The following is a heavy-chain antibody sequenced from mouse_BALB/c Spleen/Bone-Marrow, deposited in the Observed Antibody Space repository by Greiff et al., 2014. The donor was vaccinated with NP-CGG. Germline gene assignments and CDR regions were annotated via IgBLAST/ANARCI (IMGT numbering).Heavy chain of an antibody. CDR1: GYTFTDYA. CDR2: ISTFSGNT. V-gene: IGHV1S137*01. D-gene: IGHD2-14*01. J-gene: IGHJ4*01. Sequence: QVQLKESGPELVRPGVSVKISCKGSGYTFTDYAMHWVKRSHAKSLEWIGLISTFSGNTNYNQKFKGKATMTVDKSSITAYMELARLTSEDSAIYYCARGDYRYDETIDYWGQGTSVTVSS. CDR3: ARGDYRYDETIDY.